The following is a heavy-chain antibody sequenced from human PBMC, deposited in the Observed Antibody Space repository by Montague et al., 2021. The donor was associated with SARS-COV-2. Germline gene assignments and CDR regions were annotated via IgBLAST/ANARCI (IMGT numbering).Heavy chain of an antibody. Sequence: SLRLSYAASGFIFDDYAMSWVRQVPGRGLEWVSVITRNGKTTGYADSVKGRVTISRDNAKNFLSLQMNSLRVEDTALYYCTRGFRGGPFDFWGQGTPVTVSS. J-gene: IGHJ4*02. CDR2: ITRNGKTT. CDR3: TRGFRGGPFDF. V-gene: IGHV3-20*03. D-gene: IGHD3-10*01. CDR1: GFIFDDYA.